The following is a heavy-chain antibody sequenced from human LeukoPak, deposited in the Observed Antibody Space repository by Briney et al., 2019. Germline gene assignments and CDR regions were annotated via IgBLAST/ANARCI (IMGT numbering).Heavy chain of an antibody. J-gene: IGHJ4*02. D-gene: IGHD1-26*01. V-gene: IGHV3-53*01. Sequence: GGSLRLSCAASGFTVSGTYMTWVRQAPGKGLQWVSVIYSDGTTYYADSVKGRFTISRDNSKNTVFLQMNSLRVEDTAMFYCARDLRGSYGYWGQGTLVTVSS. CDR2: IYSDGTT. CDR3: ARDLRGSYGY. CDR1: GFTVSGTY.